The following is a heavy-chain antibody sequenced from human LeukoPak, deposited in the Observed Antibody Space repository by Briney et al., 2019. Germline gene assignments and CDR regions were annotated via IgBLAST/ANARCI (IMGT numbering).Heavy chain of an antibody. CDR1: GFTFNNYA. Sequence: GGSLRLSCAASGFTFNNYAIHWVRQAPGEGLEWAAVISSDGRNKYYADSVKGRFTVSRDNFKNTLNLQMNSLGSEDTAVYYCARDASGSASYYYYGVDVWGQGTTVLVSS. CDR2: ISSDGRNK. D-gene: IGHD3-10*01. V-gene: IGHV3-30*04. CDR3: ARDASGSASYYYYGVDV. J-gene: IGHJ6*01.